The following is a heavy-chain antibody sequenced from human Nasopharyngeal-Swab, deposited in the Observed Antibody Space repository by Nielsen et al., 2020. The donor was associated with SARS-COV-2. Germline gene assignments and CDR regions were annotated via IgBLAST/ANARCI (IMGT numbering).Heavy chain of an antibody. D-gene: IGHD4-17*01. CDR3: ARDGDYGDYADFDY. J-gene: IGHJ4*02. CDR1: GFTFSGYS. CDR2: ISSSSAYI. V-gene: IGHV3-21*01. Sequence: GECLKISCAASGFTFSGYSMNWVRQAPGKGLEWVSSISSSSAYIYYAGSVKGRFTVSRDNAKYSLYLQMNSLRAEDTAVYYCARDGDYGDYADFDYWGQGTLVAVSS.